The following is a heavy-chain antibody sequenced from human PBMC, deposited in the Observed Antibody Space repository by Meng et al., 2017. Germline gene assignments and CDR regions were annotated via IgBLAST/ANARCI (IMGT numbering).Heavy chain of an antibody. CDR1: GYTFTSYD. CDR3: ARGGSSWSYFDY. D-gene: IGHD6-13*01. Sequence: ASVKVSCKASGYTFTSYDINWVRQATGQGLEWMGWMNPNSGNTGYAQKFQGRVTITRDTSASTAYMELSSLRSEDTAVYYCARGGSSWSYFDYWGQGTLVTVSS. J-gene: IGHJ4*02. CDR2: MNPNSGNT. V-gene: IGHV1-8*01.